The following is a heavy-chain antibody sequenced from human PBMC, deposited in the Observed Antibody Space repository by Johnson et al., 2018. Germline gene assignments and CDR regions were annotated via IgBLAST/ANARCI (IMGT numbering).Heavy chain of an antibody. J-gene: IGHJ4*02. CDR2: MTGNGDRR. Sequence: VQLGEAGGDLVEPGGSLRLSCAASGFPFSDYAMTWVRKAPGKGLEWVSTMTGNGDRRFYADSGKGRFTISRDNAKNTRFLQMGSLRAKDTAVYFVVKDFKRIESCDDDCLTNWGQGTLVTVSS. CDR1: GFPFSDYA. V-gene: IGHV3-23*04. CDR3: VKDFKRIESCDDDCLTN. D-gene: IGHD2-21*02.